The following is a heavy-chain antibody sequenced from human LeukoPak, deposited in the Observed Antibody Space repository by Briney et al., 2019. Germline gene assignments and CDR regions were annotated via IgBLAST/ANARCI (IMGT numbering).Heavy chain of an antibody. Sequence: GGSLRLSCTVSGFSLSSYAMSWVRRAPGKGLEWVSATSSSDAGKYYADSVRGRFTISRDNSRNTMYLQMNSLRAEDAAVYYCAKAPVTSCRGAFCYPFDFWGQGTVVTVSS. D-gene: IGHD2-15*01. V-gene: IGHV3-23*01. CDR1: GFSLSSYA. CDR2: TSSSDAGK. CDR3: AKAPVTSCRGAFCYPFDF. J-gene: IGHJ4*02.